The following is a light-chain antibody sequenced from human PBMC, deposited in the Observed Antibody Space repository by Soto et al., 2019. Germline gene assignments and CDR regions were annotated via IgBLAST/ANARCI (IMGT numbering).Light chain of an antibody. Sequence: DIPMTQSPSTLSASVGDRVTITCRASQSISSWVAWYQQKPGKAPKLLIYDASSLESGVPSRFSGSGSGTEFTLTISSLQPDDFATSYCQQYNSFLTFGGGTKVEI. CDR2: DAS. V-gene: IGKV1-5*01. J-gene: IGKJ4*01. CDR1: QSISSW. CDR3: QQYNSFLT.